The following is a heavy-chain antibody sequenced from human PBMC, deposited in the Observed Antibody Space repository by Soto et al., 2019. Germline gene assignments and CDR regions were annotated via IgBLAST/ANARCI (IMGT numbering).Heavy chain of an antibody. CDR2: ISGNNGNT. CDR1: GYKFNTYG. V-gene: IGHV1-18*01. D-gene: IGHD3-10*01. Sequence: VKVSCKTSGYKFNTYGITWVRQAPGQGLEWMGWISGNNGNTKYPQKFQGRVTMTTDTSTSAAYMELRSLRSDDTAVYYCARDMWSFGSGSYSVDYWGQGTPVIVSS. J-gene: IGHJ4*02. CDR3: ARDMWSFGSGSYSVDY.